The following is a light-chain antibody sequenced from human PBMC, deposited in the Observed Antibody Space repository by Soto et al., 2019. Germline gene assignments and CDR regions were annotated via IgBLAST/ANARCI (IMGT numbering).Light chain of an antibody. Sequence: QSALTQPASVSGSLGQSITISCTGTSSDLGDYNSVSWYQQYPGKAPKLIIYDVSNRPSGISNRFSGSKSGNTASLAISGLQAEDEANYYCSSYTRSDTVVFGGGTKVTVL. CDR1: SSDLGDYNS. CDR3: SSYTRSDTVV. J-gene: IGLJ2*01. CDR2: DVS. V-gene: IGLV2-14*01.